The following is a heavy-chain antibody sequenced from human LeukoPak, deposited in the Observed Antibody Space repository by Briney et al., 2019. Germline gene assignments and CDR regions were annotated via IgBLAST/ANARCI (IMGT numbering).Heavy chain of an antibody. Sequence: SVKVSCKASGGTFSSYAISWVRQAPGQGLEWMGGIIPIFGTANYAQKFQGRVTTTTDESTSTAYMELSSLRSEDTAVYYCARGPNWNYDWFDPWGQGTLVTVSS. V-gene: IGHV1-69*05. D-gene: IGHD1-7*01. CDR3: ARGPNWNYDWFDP. CDR1: GGTFSSYA. CDR2: IIPIFGTA. J-gene: IGHJ5*02.